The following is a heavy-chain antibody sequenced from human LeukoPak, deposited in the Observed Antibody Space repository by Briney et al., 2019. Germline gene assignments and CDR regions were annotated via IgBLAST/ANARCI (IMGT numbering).Heavy chain of an antibody. CDR3: ARLQRAYYDSSGYPVF. CDR2: IYYSGST. Sequence: SETLSLTCTVSGGSISSSSYYWGWIRQPPGKGLEWIGSIYYSGSTYYNPSLKSRVTISVDTSKNQFSLKLSSVTAADTAVYYCARLQRAYYDSSGYPVFWGQGTLVTVSS. CDR1: GGSISSSSYY. V-gene: IGHV4-39*01. J-gene: IGHJ4*02. D-gene: IGHD3-22*01.